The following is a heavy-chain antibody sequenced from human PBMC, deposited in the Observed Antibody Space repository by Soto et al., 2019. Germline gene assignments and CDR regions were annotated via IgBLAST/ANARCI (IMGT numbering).Heavy chain of an antibody. Sequence: EVQLVESGGGLVQPGGSLRLSCAASGFTFSRFWMSWVRQAPGKGLEWVANIKEDGSEKYYVDSVKGRFTISRDNAKNSLFLQMNSLTAEDTAVYFCTCHPPRGEYNKYARNYWGQGTQVTVSS. D-gene: IGHD4-17*01. CDR3: TCHPPRGEYNKYARNY. V-gene: IGHV3-7*03. CDR1: GFTFSRFW. J-gene: IGHJ4*02. CDR2: IKEDGSEK.